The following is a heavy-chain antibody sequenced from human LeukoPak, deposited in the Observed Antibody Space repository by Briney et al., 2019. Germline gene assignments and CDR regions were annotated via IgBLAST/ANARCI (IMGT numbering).Heavy chain of an antibody. Sequence: GGSLRLSCAASGFTFSGSWMRSGRQAPGRGLEWVANINQDGSENNYRDSVKGRFTISIDRGKNSLYLQMNSLRDEGTAVYYCARELSWSGRDYWGQGTLVTVSS. CDR1: GFTFSGSW. V-gene: IGHV3-7*01. J-gene: IGHJ4*02. CDR3: ARELSWSGRDY. D-gene: IGHD3-3*01. CDR2: INQDGSEN.